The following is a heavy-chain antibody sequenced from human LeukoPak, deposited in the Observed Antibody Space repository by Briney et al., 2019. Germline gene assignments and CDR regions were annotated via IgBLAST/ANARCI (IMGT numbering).Heavy chain of an antibody. D-gene: IGHD6-13*01. CDR1: GYSFTSYW. Sequence: GESLKISCKGSGYSFTSYWIGWVRPMPGKGLEWMGIIYPGDSDTRYSPSFQGQVTISADKSINTAYLQWSSLQASDTAIYYCARGINTWYLFDYWGQGTLVTVSS. CDR3: ARGINTWYLFDY. J-gene: IGHJ4*02. V-gene: IGHV5-51*01. CDR2: IYPGDSDT.